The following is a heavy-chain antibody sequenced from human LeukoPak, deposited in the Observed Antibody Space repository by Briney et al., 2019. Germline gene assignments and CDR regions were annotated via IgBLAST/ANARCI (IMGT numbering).Heavy chain of an antibody. V-gene: IGHV3-23*01. D-gene: IGHD6-13*01. CDR1: GFTFSSYA. CDR2: ISGSGGST. Sequence: GGSLRLSCAASGFTFSSYAMSWVRQAPGKGLEWVSAISGSGGSTYYADSVKGRFTISRDNSKNTLYLQMNGLRAEDTAVYYRAKVRSRIAAAGTSVYYFDHWGQGTLVTVSS. J-gene: IGHJ4*02. CDR3: AKVRSRIAAAGTSVYYFDH.